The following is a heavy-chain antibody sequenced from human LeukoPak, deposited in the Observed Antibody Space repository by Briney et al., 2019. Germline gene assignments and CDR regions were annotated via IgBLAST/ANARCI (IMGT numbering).Heavy chain of an antibody. D-gene: IGHD6-13*01. Sequence: SETLSLTCTVSGGSISSSSYYWGWIRQPPGKGLEWIGSIYYSGSTYYNPSLKSRVTISVDTSKNQFSLKLSSVTAADTAVYYCARGGRYGSSWQYNWFDPWGQGTLVTVSS. V-gene: IGHV4-39*07. CDR1: GGSISSSSYY. CDR2: IYYSGST. CDR3: ARGGRYGSSWQYNWFDP. J-gene: IGHJ5*02.